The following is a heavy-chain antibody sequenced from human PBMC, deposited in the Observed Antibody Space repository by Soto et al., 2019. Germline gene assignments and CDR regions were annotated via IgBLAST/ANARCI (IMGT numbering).Heavy chain of an antibody. Sequence: QVRLMQSGAEVKRPGASVKVSCRASGYTFVDYALHWVRQAPGQGLEWVGWMNPKTGNIKSSHKFEDRVSITRDTATSTAYMELSGLRSEDTAVYFCTREAVVAENWFDPWGQGTLVTVSS. CDR2: MNPKTGNI. V-gene: IGHV1-3*01. J-gene: IGHJ5*02. CDR3: TREAVVAENWFDP. CDR1: GYTFVDYA. D-gene: IGHD3-22*01.